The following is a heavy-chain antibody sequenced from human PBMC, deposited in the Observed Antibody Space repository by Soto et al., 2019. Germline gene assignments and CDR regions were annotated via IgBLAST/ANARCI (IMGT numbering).Heavy chain of an antibody. CDR2: IVPRFGSP. D-gene: IGHD3-16*01. Sequence: QVQLVQSGAEMRKPGSSLRVSCTASGGTFSDYAFSWVRQAPGQGLEWMGGIVPRFGSPNYAQKYGGRVTSTADTSSSTVYMALSSLRFDDTAVYFCARDRIQLRLGKYSFNGMDVWGQGTTIIVSS. CDR1: GGTFSDYA. CDR3: ARDRIQLRLGKYSFNGMDV. J-gene: IGHJ6*02. V-gene: IGHV1-69*06.